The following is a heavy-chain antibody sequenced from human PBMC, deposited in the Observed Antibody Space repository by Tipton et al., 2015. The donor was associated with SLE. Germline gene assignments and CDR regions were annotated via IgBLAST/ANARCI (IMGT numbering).Heavy chain of an antibody. CDR1: GGSISSYY. D-gene: IGHD1-26*01. CDR3: ARDGWELFHAFDI. V-gene: IGHV4-4*07. Sequence: TLSLTCTVSGGSISSYYWSWIRQPAGKGLEWIGRIYTSGGTNYNPSLKSRVTMSVDTSKNQFSLKLSSVTAADTAVYYCARDGWELFHAFDIWGQGTMVTVSS. CDR2: IYTSGGT. J-gene: IGHJ3*02.